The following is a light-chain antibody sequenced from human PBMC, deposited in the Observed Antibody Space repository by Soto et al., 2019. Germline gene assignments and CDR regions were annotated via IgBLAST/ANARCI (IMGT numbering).Light chain of an antibody. CDR1: QSISSF. CDR2: DAS. J-gene: IGKJ1*01. CDR3: QPYKPFPWT. Sequence: DIQMTQSPSTLSASAGDRVTITCRASQSISSFLAWYQQKPGQAPKLLIYDASTLESGVPSRCSGSGSGTDFTLPTSSLQPDDFATYFCQPYKPFPWTFGQGPKVDIK. V-gene: IGKV1-5*01.